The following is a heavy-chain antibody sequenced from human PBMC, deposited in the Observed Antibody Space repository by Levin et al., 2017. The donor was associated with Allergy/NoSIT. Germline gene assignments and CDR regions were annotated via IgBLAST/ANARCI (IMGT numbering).Heavy chain of an antibody. CDR1: GGSISSGDYY. CDR3: ARDRGMHYDSLTGHYSNYGMDV. Sequence: SQTLSLTCTVSGGSISSGDYYWTWIRQSPWKGLEWIGYINDSGRTNYNPSLKSRVIISVDTANNQFSLNLSSVTAADTAMYYCARDRGMHYDSLTGHYSNYGMDVWGQGTTVTVSS. D-gene: IGHD3-9*01. CDR2: INDSGRT. V-gene: IGHV4-30-4*01. J-gene: IGHJ6*02.